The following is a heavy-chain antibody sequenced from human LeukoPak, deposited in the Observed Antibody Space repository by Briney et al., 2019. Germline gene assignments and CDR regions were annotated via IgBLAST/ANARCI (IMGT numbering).Heavy chain of an antibody. V-gene: IGHV6-1*01. Sequence: SQTLSLTCAISGDSVSSSSVAWNWIRQSPLRGLEWLGRTYYRSKWYNDYAVSVKSRVTINPDTSKNHFSLQLNSVTPEDTAVYYCARVKGSTSGWNPFDYWGQGTLVTVSS. J-gene: IGHJ4*02. CDR1: GDSVSSSSVA. D-gene: IGHD6-19*01. CDR3: ARVKGSTSGWNPFDY. CDR2: TYYRSKWYN.